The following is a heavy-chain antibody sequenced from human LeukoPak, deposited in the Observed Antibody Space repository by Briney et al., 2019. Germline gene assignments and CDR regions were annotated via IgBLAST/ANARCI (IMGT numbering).Heavy chain of an antibody. V-gene: IGHV3-21*01. CDR3: ARAEGGYSGYTLN. D-gene: IGHD5-12*01. CDR2: ISSSSSYI. CDR1: GFTFSSYS. Sequence: GGSLRLSCAASGFTFSSYSMNWVRQAPGKGLEWVSSISSSSSYIYYADSVKGRFTISRDNAKNSLYLQMNSLRAEDTAVYYCARAEGGYSGYTLNWGQGTLVTVSS. J-gene: IGHJ4*02.